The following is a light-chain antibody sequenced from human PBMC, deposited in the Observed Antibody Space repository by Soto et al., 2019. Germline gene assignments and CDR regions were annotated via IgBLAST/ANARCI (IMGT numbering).Light chain of an antibody. CDR3: QQYNNWPPGT. CDR1: QSVSSN. J-gene: IGKJ1*01. CDR2: GAS. V-gene: IGKV3-15*01. Sequence: EIVMTQSPATLSVSPGERATLSCRASQSVSSNLAWYQQKPGQAPRLLIYGASTRATGIPARFSGSGSGTEFTLTISSLQSEDFAVYYCQQYNNWPPGTFGRGTKV.